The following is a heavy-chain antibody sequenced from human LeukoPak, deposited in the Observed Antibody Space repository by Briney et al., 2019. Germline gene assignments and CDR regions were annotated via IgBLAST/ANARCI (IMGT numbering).Heavy chain of an antibody. CDR1: GGSFSGYY. CDR2: IDHSGST. CDR3: ARRRRAAVLRGIFDF. Sequence: SETLSLTCAVYGGSFSGYYWSWIRQPPGKGLEWIGEIDHSGSTNYNPSLKSRVTISLDTSKHQFSLRLRSVTAADTAVYYCARRRRAAVLRGIFDFWGQGTLVTISS. D-gene: IGHD6-13*01. V-gene: IGHV4-34*01. J-gene: IGHJ4*02.